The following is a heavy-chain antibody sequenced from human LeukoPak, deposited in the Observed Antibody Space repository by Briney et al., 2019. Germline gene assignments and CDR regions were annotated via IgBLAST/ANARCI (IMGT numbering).Heavy chain of an antibody. J-gene: IGHJ4*02. CDR1: GGSISSYY. CDR3: ARGWNYYDSSGYYYLDY. Sequence: WETLSLTCTVSGGSISSYYWSWIRQPPGKGLEWIGYIYYSGSTNYNPSLKSRVTISVDTSTNQFSLNLSSVTAADTAVYYCARGWNYYDSSGYYYLDYWGQGTLVTVSS. D-gene: IGHD3-22*01. V-gene: IGHV4-59*01. CDR2: IYYSGST.